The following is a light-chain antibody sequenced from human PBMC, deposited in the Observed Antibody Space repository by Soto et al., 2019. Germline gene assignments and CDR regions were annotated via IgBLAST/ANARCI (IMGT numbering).Light chain of an antibody. CDR3: KHCSTLIT. CDR1: QSVSSY. CDR2: DAS. V-gene: IGKV3-11*01. Sequence: EIVLTQSPATLSLSPGERATLSCRAIQSVSSYLAWYQHKPGQAPRLLSYDASNRATGIPDRFSVSGCGTDVTLRISSLVREAFAVYYCKHCSTLITAGQGTRLEIK. J-gene: IGKJ5*01.